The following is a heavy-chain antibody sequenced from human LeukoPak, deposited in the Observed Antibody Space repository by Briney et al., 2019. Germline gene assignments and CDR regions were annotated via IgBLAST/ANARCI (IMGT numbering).Heavy chain of an antibody. D-gene: IGHD2-15*01. CDR3: ARQSCIGVSCYRGETDWFDP. CDR2: IYPGDSET. J-gene: IGHJ5*02. CDR1: GYSFTSFW. V-gene: IGHV5-51*01. Sequence: GESLKISCKGSGYSFTSFWIGWVRQLPGKGLEWMGNIYPGDSETLYSPSFQGQVSISADKSISTAYLQWNSLKASDTAIYYCARQSCIGVSCYRGETDWFDPWGQGTLVTVSS.